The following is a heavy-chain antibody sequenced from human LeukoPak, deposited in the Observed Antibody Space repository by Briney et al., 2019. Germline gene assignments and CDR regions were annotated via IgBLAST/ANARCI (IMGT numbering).Heavy chain of an antibody. D-gene: IGHD6-19*01. V-gene: IGHV3-48*03. Sequence: PGGSLILSCTASGFSLSRYEMIWVRQAPGKGLEWVSSVKDRFTISRDNAKNSLYLQVNSLRVEDTAVYFCARSAVAGTYFDYWGQGTLVTVSS. J-gene: IGHJ4*02. CDR1: GFSLSRYE. CDR3: ARSAVAGTYFDY.